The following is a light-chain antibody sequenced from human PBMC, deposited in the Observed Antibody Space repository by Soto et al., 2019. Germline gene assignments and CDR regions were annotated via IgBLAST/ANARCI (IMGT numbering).Light chain of an antibody. CDR3: LQDYSYPLT. V-gene: IGKV1-6*01. J-gene: IGKJ4*01. CDR2: AAS. CDR1: QDIRHD. Sequence: AIQMTQSPSSLSASVGDRVTITCRASQDIRHDLTWYQQKPGKAPKLLIYAASTLQSGVPSRFSGSGFGTDFALTISNLQPEDFATYFCLQDYSYPLTFGGGTKVEI.